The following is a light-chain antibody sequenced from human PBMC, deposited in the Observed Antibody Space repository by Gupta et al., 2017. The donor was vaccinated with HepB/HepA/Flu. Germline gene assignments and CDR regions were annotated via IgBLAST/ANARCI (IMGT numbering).Light chain of an antibody. CDR3: SSLTYTTTLMV. CDR1: SSDFGDFNH. J-gene: IGLJ2*01. CDR2: EVS. V-gene: IGLV2-14*01. Sequence: SALPQPASVSGFPGQSITISCTGTSSDFGDFNHVSWYQQHPGKAPKLLISEVSNRPSRISNRFFGSKSGKTASLTISGLQTEDEADYYCSSLTYTTTLMVFGGGTKVTVL.